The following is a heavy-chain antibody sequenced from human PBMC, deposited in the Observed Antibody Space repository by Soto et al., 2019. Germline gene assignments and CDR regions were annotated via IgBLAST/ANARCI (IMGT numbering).Heavy chain of an antibody. CDR2: ISPYTGNT. CDR1: GYIFVNYG. CDR3: VMVDNYVTPTPQDV. Sequence: QVQLVQSGDEVKKPGASVKVSCKASGYIFVNYGIAWVRQAPGQGLEWMGWISPYTGNTHSASKVQGRLAMTTDTATSTAYMDLGSLTSDDTAVYYCVMVDNYVTPTPQDVWGQGTTVTVSS. D-gene: IGHD3-16*01. J-gene: IGHJ6*02. V-gene: IGHV1-18*01.